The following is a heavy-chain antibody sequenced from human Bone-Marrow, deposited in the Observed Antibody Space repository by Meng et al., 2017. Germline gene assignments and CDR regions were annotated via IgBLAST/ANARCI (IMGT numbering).Heavy chain of an antibody. CDR1: GFNFSSYA. CDR3: ARDRGGIDY. Sequence: QGQVVGSGGGVVQPGRSLRLSCAASGFNFSSYAMNWVRQAPGKGLEWVAVISYDGSNKYYADSVKGRFTISRDNSKNTLYLQMNSLRAEDTAVYYCARDRGGIDYWGQGTLVTVSS. V-gene: IGHV3-30*01. D-gene: IGHD2-15*01. J-gene: IGHJ4*02. CDR2: ISYDGSNK.